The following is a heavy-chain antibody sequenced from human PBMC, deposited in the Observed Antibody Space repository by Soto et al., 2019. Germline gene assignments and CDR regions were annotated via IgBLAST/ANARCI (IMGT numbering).Heavy chain of an antibody. CDR1: GGSFSGYY. D-gene: IGHD1-1*01. CDR2: INHSGST. Sequence: PSETLSLTCAVYGGSFSGYYWSWIRQPPGKGLERIGEINHSGSTNYNPSLKSRVTISVDTSKNQISLKLSSVTAADTAVYYCARHIHNQGFEYYFDSWGQGTLVTVSS. J-gene: IGHJ4*02. CDR3: ARHIHNQGFEYYFDS. V-gene: IGHV4-34*01.